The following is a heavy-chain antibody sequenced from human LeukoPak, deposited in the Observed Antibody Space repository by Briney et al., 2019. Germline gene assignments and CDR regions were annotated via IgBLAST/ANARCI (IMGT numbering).Heavy chain of an antibody. J-gene: IGHJ4*02. D-gene: IGHD5-24*01. CDR1: GGSISSYY. CDR2: IYYSGST. Sequence: SETLSLTCTVSGGSISSYYWSWIRQPPGKGLEWIGYIYYSGSTNYNPSLKSRVTISVDTSKNQFSLKLSSVTAADTAVYYCAREADGYNSGFDYWGQGTLVTVSS. CDR3: AREADGYNSGFDY. V-gene: IGHV4-59*01.